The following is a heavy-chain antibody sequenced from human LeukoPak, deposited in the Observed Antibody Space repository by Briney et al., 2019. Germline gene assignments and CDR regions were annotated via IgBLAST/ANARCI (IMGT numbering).Heavy chain of an antibody. CDR1: GYTFTSYG. CDR2: ISAYNGNT. V-gene: IGHV1-18*01. Sequence: GASVKVSCKASGYTFTSYGISWVRQAPGQGLEWMGWISAYNGNTNYAQKLQGRVTMTTDTSTSTAYMELRSLRSDDTAVYYCARDRAGYFERGAFDIWGQGTMVTVSS. CDR3: ARDRAGYFERGAFDI. J-gene: IGHJ3*02. D-gene: IGHD2/OR15-2a*01.